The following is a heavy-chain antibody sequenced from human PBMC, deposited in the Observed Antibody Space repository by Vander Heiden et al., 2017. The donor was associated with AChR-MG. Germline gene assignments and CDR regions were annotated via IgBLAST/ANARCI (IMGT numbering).Heavy chain of an antibody. CDR2: ISGSGGST. J-gene: IGHJ6*03. CDR3: ATYTILYMDV. V-gene: IGHV3-23*01. D-gene: IGHD3-3*01. Sequence: EVQLLESGGGLVQPGGSLRLPCAASGSTFSSYAMSWGRQAPGKGLEWVSAISGSGGSTYYADSVKGRFTISRDNSKNTLYLQMNSLRAEDTAVYYCATYTILYMDVWGKGTTVTVSS. CDR1: GSTFSSYA.